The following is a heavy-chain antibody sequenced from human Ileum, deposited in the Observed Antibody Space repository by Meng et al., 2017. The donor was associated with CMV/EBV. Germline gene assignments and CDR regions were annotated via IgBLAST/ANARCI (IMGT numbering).Heavy chain of an antibody. CDR2: IYWDDDK. CDR1: GFSLSVSGLA. Sequence: QFPLKEAGPLLVTPPQTPPLTCTFPGFSLSVSGLAVGWIHQPPGKALEWLALIYWDDDKRYSPSLKTRLTITKDTPKNQVVLTMINLDPEDTATYYCAQSSYGTTPWHTSHSHFAYWGQGTLVTASS. V-gene: IGHV2-5*02. J-gene: IGHJ4*02. D-gene: IGHD2/OR15-2a*01. CDR3: AQSSYGTTPWHTSHSHFAY.